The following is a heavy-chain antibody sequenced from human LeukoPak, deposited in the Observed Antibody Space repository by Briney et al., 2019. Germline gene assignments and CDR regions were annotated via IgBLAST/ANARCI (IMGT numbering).Heavy chain of an antibody. V-gene: IGHV3-53*01. CDR3: ARDVGGIFDS. Sequence: GGSLRLSCAASGFTVSSNFMTWVRQAPGKGLEWVSIVYSGGDTYYADSVKGRFTISRDNSKNTLYLQMNSLRAEDTAVYYCARDVGGIFDSWGQGTLVTVSS. CDR2: VYSGGDT. CDR1: GFTVSSNF. J-gene: IGHJ4*02. D-gene: IGHD6-13*01.